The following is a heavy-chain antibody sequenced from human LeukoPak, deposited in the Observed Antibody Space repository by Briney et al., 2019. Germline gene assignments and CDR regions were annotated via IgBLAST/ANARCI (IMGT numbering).Heavy chain of an antibody. CDR2: IYDNGRG. D-gene: IGHD5-24*01. J-gene: IGHJ6*03. V-gene: IGHV4-4*07. Sequence: SETLSLTCTVSGDSISRYFWSWIRQTPGKRPDWIGRIYDNGRGKYNPSLKSRVTISLDKSNNQFSLNLTSVTAADTAVYFCARGSPSSTIYYYMDVWGKGTTVTVSS. CDR3: ARGSPSSTIYYYMDV. CDR1: GDSISRYF.